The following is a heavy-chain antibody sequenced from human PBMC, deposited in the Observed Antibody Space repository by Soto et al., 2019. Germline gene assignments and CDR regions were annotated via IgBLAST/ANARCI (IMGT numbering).Heavy chain of an antibody. Sequence: SETLSLTCTVSGGSISSYYWSWIRQPPGKGLEWIGYIYYSGSTNYNPSLKSRVTISVDTSKNQFSLKLSSVTAADTAVYYCARGDTAMVNNWFDPWGQGTLVTVSS. D-gene: IGHD5-18*01. CDR1: GGSISSYY. CDR3: ARGDTAMVNNWFDP. CDR2: IYYSGST. J-gene: IGHJ5*02. V-gene: IGHV4-59*01.